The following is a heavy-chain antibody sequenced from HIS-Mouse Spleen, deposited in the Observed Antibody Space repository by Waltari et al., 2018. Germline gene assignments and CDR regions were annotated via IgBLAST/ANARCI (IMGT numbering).Heavy chain of an antibody. V-gene: IGHV3-30-3*01. D-gene: IGHD6-19*01. CDR2: ISYDGSNK. J-gene: IGHJ3*02. Sequence: QVQLVESGGGVVQPGRSLRLSFAAPWFTFRSSAIPWVRQAPGKGLEWVAVISYDGSNKYYADSVKGRFTISRDNSKNTLYLQMNSLRAEDTAVYYCARVNGIAVAGTDAFDIWGQGTMVTVSS. CDR1: WFTFRSSA. CDR3: ARVNGIAVAGTDAFDI.